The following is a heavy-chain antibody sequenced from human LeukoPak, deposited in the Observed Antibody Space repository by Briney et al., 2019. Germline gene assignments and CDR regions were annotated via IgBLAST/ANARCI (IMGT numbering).Heavy chain of an antibody. CDR2: TVSRGTT. CDR1: GFTVSSNY. J-gene: IGHJ5*02. D-gene: IGHD6-19*01. Sequence: PGGSLRLSCAASGFTVSSNYMSWVRQAPGKGLEWVSATVSRGTTQYADSVKGRFTVSRDTSKNTLYLQMNSLRADDTAVCYCAKCSTSAYTTGWCNWIDPWGQGTLVTVSS. CDR3: AKCSTSAYTTGWCNWIDP. V-gene: IGHV3-53*01.